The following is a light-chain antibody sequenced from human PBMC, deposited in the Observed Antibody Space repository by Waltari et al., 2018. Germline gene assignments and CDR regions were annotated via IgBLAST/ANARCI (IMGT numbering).Light chain of an antibody. CDR3: LQYNSYPRT. J-gene: IGKJ1*01. Sequence: DIQMTQSLSSLSASIGDRVPITCRASQGINDYLAWFQQRPGKAPKSLIYRVSSLQRGVPSKFSGRGSGTEFTLTISSLQPEDFATYYCLQYNSYPRTFGQGTKVEIK. V-gene: IGKV1-16*02. CDR2: RVS. CDR1: QGINDY.